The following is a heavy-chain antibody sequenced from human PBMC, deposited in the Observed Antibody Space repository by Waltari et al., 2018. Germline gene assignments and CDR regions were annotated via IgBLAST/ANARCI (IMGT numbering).Heavy chain of an antibody. CDR1: GYTFTDYY. Sequence: EVQLVQSGAEVKKPGATVKISCKASGYTFTDYYMHWVQQAPGKGLEWMGRVDPEDGETIYAEKFKGRVTITADTSTDTAYMELSSLRSEDTAVYYCATAPVYGGNPGGDYWGQGTLVTVSS. CDR3: ATAPVYGGNPGGDY. J-gene: IGHJ4*02. CDR2: VDPEDGET. V-gene: IGHV1-69-2*01. D-gene: IGHD2-15*01.